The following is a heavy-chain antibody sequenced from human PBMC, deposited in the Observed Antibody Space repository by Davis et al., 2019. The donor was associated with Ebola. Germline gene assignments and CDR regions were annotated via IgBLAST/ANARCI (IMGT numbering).Heavy chain of an antibody. CDR2: ISDSRGTT. J-gene: IGHJ4*02. CDR1: GFTFSTYV. CDR3: AKLSLGCLSYDNNGYFGYYFDN. Sequence: GESLKISCAASGFTFSTYVMSWVRQAPGKGLEWVSSISDSRGTTKYTDSVKGRFTISRANSNSTVFLQMNSLRAEDTAVYYCAKLSLGCLSYDNNGYFGYYFDNWGQGTLVTVSS. D-gene: IGHD3-22*01. V-gene: IGHV3-23*01.